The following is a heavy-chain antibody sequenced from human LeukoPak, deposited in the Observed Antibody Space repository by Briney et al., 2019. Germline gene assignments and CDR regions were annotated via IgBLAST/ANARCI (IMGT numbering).Heavy chain of an antibody. CDR1: GGSISSGSYY. D-gene: IGHD3-10*01. V-gene: IGHV4-39*07. CDR3: ARSDGYGLVGI. Sequence: PSQTLSLTCTVSGGSISSGSYYWGWIRQPPGKTLEWIGSIYSSGSTYYNPSLKSRVIIMIDTPKNHFSLTLSSVTAADTAVYYCARSDGYGLVGIWGQGTMVTVSS. J-gene: IGHJ3*02. CDR2: IYSSGST.